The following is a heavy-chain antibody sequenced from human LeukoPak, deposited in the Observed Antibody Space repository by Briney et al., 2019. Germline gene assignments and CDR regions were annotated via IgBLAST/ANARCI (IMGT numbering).Heavy chain of an antibody. Sequence: PSETLSLTCTVSGGSISSYYWSWIRQPAGKGLEWIGRIYSSGSTNYNPSLKSRVTMSVDTSKNQFSLKLSSVTAADTAVYYCTRGQYHLLYWYFDLWGRGTLVTVSS. D-gene: IGHD2-2*01. CDR2: IYSSGST. CDR1: GGSISSYY. J-gene: IGHJ2*01. CDR3: TRGQYHLLYWYFDL. V-gene: IGHV4-4*07.